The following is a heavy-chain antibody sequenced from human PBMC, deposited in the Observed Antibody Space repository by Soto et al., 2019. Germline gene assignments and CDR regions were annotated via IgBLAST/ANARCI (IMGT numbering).Heavy chain of an antibody. D-gene: IGHD6-13*01. CDR2: IIPIFGTA. CDR3: ARSWERESDAFDI. CDR1: GVTFSSYA. J-gene: IGHJ3*02. V-gene: IGHV1-69*13. Sequence: SVKVSCKASGVTFSSYAISWVRQAPGQGLEWMGGIIPIFGTANYAQKFQGRVTITADESTSTAYMELSSLRSEDTAVYYCARSWERESDAFDIWGQGTMVTVSS.